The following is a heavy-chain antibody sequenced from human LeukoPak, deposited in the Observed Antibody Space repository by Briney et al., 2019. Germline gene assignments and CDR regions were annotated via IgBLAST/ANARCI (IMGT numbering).Heavy chain of an antibody. J-gene: IGHJ4*02. CDR2: ISSSSSYI. CDR1: GFTYSSYS. CDR3: SRAGYSSGWYTDY. D-gene: IGHD6-19*01. Sequence: GGSLRLSCAASGFTYSSYSMNWVRQAPGKGMEWVSSISSSSSYIYYADSVKGRFTISRDNAKNSLYLQMNSLRAEDTAVYYCSRAGYSSGWYTDYWGQGTLVTVSS. V-gene: IGHV3-21*01.